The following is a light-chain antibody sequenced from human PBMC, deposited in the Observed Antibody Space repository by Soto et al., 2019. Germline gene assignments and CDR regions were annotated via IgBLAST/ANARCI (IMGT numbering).Light chain of an antibody. CDR2: HAS. Sequence: EFVLTQSPGTLSLSPGERAALSCLASQTVRNNYLAWYQQKPGQAPRLLIYHASTRATGIPARFSGSGSGTDFTLTISSLQSEDFAFFYCQQYDNWPRTFGQGTKVDI. CDR3: QQYDNWPRT. V-gene: IGKV3-15*01. CDR1: QTVRNN. J-gene: IGKJ1*01.